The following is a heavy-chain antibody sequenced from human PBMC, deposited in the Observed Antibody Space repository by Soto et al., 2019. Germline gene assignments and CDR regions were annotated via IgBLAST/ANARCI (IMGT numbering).Heavy chain of an antibody. V-gene: IGHV4-31*03. D-gene: IGHD4-4*01. CDR1: GGSISSGGYY. Sequence: QVQLQESGPGLVKPSQTLSLTCTVSGGSISSGGYYWSWIRQHPGKGLEWIGYIYYSGSTYYNPSLKSRVTISVDTSKNQFSLRLSSVTAAGTAVYYCARGSRDGYSITFDYWGQGTLVTVSS. J-gene: IGHJ4*02. CDR3: ARGSRDGYSITFDY. CDR2: IYYSGST.